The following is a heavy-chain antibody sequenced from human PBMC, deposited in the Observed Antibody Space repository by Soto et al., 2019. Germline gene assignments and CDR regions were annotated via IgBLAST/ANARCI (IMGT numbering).Heavy chain of an antibody. Sequence: QVQLVESGGGVVQPGRSLRLSCAASGFTFSSYGMHWVRQAPGKGLEWVAVISYDGSNKYYADSVKGRFTISRDNPKNKLDLKTNNLRAEDTAVYYCAKGGELLWELDYWGQGTLVTVSS. J-gene: IGHJ4*02. CDR1: GFTFSSYG. CDR3: AKGGELLWELDY. V-gene: IGHV3-30*18. D-gene: IGHD1-26*01. CDR2: ISYDGSNK.